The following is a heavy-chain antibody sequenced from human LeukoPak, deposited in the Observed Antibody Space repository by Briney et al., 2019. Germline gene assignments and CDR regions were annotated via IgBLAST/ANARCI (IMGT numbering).Heavy chain of an antibody. V-gene: IGHV1-69*05. CDR3: ARDRRCSGGSCYLQGDYYYYMDV. D-gene: IGHD2-15*01. Sequence: SVKVSCKASGGTFSSYAISWVRQAPGQGIGWMGRIIPIFGKANYAQNFQGRVTITKDESTSTAYMELSSLRSEDTAVYYCARDRRCSGGSCYLQGDYYYYMDVWGKGTTVTVSS. CDR1: GGTFSSYA. J-gene: IGHJ6*03. CDR2: IIPIFGKA.